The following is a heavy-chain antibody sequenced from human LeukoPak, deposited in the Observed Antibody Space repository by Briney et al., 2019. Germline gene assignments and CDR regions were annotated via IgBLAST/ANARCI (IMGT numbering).Heavy chain of an antibody. Sequence: QTGGSLRLSCVASGFTFSSYAMSWVRQAPGKGLEWVSSISGSGGSTYYADSVKGRFTISRDNSRNTVYMQMDSLRAEDTAIYYCAGDRNSDWYSPLDYWGQGSQVTVSP. CDR1: GFTFSSYA. V-gene: IGHV3-23*01. J-gene: IGHJ4*02. D-gene: IGHD6-19*01. CDR3: AGDRNSDWYSPLDY. CDR2: ISGSGGST.